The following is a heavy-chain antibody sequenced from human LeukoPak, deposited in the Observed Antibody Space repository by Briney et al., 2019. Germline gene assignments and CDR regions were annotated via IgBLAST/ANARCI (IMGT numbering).Heavy chain of an antibody. V-gene: IGHV3-9*01. J-gene: IGHJ4*02. Sequence: GRSLRLSCAASGFTFDDYAMHWARQAPGKGLEWVSGISWNSGSIGYVDSVKGRFTISRDNAKNSLYLQMNSLRAEDTALYYCAKDMSYSGSSLDYWGQGTLVTVSS. CDR2: ISWNSGSI. D-gene: IGHD1-26*01. CDR1: GFTFDDYA. CDR3: AKDMSYSGSSLDY.